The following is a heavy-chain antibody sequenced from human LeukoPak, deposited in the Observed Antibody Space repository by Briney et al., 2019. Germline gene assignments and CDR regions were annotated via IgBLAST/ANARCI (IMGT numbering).Heavy chain of an antibody. J-gene: IGHJ4*02. CDR1: GFTLDEYG. D-gene: IGHD3-10*01. Sequence: GGPLRLSCAASGFTLDEYGPSWVPQARGKGLEGVSGINWYGDKIVCVVPVQRRFTISREIDKNALYPHENSVRAEDTALYYCARVIRGVIAAHFDYWGQGALVTVSS. CDR2: INWYGDKI. CDR3: ARVIRGVIAAHFDY. V-gene: IGHV3-20*04.